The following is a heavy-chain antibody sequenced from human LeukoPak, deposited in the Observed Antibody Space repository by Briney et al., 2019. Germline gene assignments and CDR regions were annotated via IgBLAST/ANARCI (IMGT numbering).Heavy chain of an antibody. CDR1: GFTFSSYV. D-gene: IGHD2-2*01. CDR2: ISGSGGST. CDR3: AKSPEGVRNY. V-gene: IGHV3-23*01. J-gene: IGHJ4*02. Sequence: GGSLRLSCVASGFTFSSYVMSWVRQAPGKGLEWVSAISGSGGSTYYADSVKGRFTISRDNSKNTLYMQMNSLRAEDTAVYYCAKSPEGVRNYWGQRTLVTVSS.